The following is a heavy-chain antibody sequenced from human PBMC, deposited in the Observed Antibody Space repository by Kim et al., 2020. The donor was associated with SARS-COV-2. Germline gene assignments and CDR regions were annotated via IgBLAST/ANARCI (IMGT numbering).Heavy chain of an antibody. Sequence: SGPTLVNPTQTLTLTCTFSGFSLSTSGVGVGWIRQPPGQALEWLAVIYWDDEKRYKASLKSRLTITKDTSKNQVVLRMTDMDPVDTATYYCARGEFYYDSSASYISWFDPWGQGTLVTVSS. J-gene: IGHJ5*02. D-gene: IGHD3-22*01. CDR1: GFSLSTSGVG. CDR3: ARGEFYYDSSASYISWFDP. CDR2: IYWDDEK. V-gene: IGHV2-5*02.